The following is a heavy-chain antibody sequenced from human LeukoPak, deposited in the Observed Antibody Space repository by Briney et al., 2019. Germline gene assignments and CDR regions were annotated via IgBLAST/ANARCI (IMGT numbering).Heavy chain of an antibody. D-gene: IGHD3-22*01. V-gene: IGHV3-23*01. CDR2: ITGSGGNT. CDR1: GFTFSDFS. J-gene: IGHJ4*02. CDR3: AVDWYDSSGYGTFDY. Sequence: PGGSLRLSCAASGFTFSDFSMNWVRQGPGKGLEWVSTITGSGGNTDYADSVKGRFTISRDNSKNTLYLQMHSLRAEDTAVYYCAVDWYDSSGYGTFDYWGQGTLVTVSS.